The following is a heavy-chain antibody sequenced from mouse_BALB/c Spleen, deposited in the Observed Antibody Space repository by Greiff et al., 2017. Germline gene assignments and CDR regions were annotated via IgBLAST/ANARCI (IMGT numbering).Heavy chain of an antibody. Sequence: EVKLVESGGGLVKPGGSLKLSCAASGFTFSSYAMSWVRQTPEKRLEWVASISSGGSTYYPDSVKGRFTISRDNARNILYLQMSSLRSEDTAMYYCARTTMITSFDYWGQGTTLTVSS. CDR2: ISSGGST. CDR3: ARTTMITSFDY. D-gene: IGHD2-4*01. CDR1: GFTFSSYA. V-gene: IGHV5-6-5*01. J-gene: IGHJ2*01.